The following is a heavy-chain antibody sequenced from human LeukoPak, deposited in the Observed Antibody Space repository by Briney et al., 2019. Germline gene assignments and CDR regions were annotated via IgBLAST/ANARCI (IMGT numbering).Heavy chain of an antibody. CDR3: ARENSVGGGLDAFDM. CDR1: GGSISTYY. CDR2: VYSIGRT. D-gene: IGHD3-16*01. V-gene: IGHV4-59*01. J-gene: IGHJ3*02. Sequence: SETLSLTCTVSGGSISTYYWNWIRQAPGKGLEWIGYVYSIGRTNSNPTLRSRVTISVDTSKNQFSLMLTSVTAADTAVYYCARENSVGGGLDAFDMWGQGTMVTVSS.